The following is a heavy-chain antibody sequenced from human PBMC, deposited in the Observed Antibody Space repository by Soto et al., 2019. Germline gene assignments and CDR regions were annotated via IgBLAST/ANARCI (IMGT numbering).Heavy chain of an antibody. CDR2: ISSSSSYI. Sequence: EVQLVESGGGLVKPGGSLRLSCAASGFTFSSYSMNWVRQAPGKGLEWVSSISSSSSYIYYADSVKGRFTISRDNAKNSLYLQMSSLRAEDTAVYYCARDVSKYSGYDFDYWGQGTLFTVSS. V-gene: IGHV3-21*01. CDR3: ARDVSKYSGYDFDY. J-gene: IGHJ4*02. CDR1: GFTFSSYS. D-gene: IGHD5-12*01.